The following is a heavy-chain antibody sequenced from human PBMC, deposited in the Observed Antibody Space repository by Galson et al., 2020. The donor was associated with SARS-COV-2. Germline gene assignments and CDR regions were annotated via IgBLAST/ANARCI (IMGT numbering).Heavy chain of an antibody. CDR3: ARDGSLLWFGPERWFDP. D-gene: IGHD3-10*01. Sequence: SGPTLVKPTQTLTLTCTFSGFSLSTSGVGVGWIRQPLGKALEWLALIYWNDDKRYSPSLKSRLTITKDTSKNQVVLTMTNMDPVDTATYYCARDGSLLWFGPERWFDPWGQGTLVTVSS. CDR2: IYWNDDK. CDR1: GFSLSTSGVG. V-gene: IGHV2-5*01. J-gene: IGHJ5*02.